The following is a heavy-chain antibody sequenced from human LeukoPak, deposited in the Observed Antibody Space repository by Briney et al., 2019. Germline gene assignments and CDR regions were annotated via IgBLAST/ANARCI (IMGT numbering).Heavy chain of an antibody. CDR1: GFTFDDYA. Sequence: GGSLRLSCAASGFTFDDYAMHGVRQAPGKGLEWISGISWNSHSIGYADSVKGRFTISRDNAKNSLYLQMNSLRAEDTALYYCAKDIAVAAFYYFDYWGQGTLVTVSS. J-gene: IGHJ4*02. CDR2: ISWNSHSI. CDR3: AKDIAVAAFYYFDY. D-gene: IGHD6-19*01. V-gene: IGHV3-9*01.